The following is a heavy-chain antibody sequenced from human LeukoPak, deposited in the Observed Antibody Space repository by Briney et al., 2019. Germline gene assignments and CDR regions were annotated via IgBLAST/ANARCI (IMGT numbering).Heavy chain of an antibody. Sequence: GGSLRLSCAASGFTFSSYSMSWVRQAPGKGLGWVSAISGSGGSTYYADSVKGRFTISRDNSKNTLYLQMNSLRAEDTAVYYCAKDDDFWSGYYSSYFDYWGQGTLVTVSS. D-gene: IGHD3-3*01. CDR1: GFTFSSYS. V-gene: IGHV3-23*01. CDR2: ISGSGGST. CDR3: AKDDDFWSGYYSSYFDY. J-gene: IGHJ4*02.